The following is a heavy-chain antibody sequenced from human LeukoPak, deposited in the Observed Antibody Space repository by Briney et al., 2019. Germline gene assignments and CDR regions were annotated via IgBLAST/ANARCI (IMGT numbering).Heavy chain of an antibody. V-gene: IGHV4-4*02. Sequence: SETLSLTCAVSGGSISSSNWWSWVRQPPGKGLEWIGEIYHSGSTNYNPSLKSRVTISVDTSKNQFSLKLSSVTAADTAVYYCARRITARQGFDYWGQGTLVTVSS. D-gene: IGHD6-6*01. CDR3: ARRITARQGFDY. CDR2: IYHSGST. CDR1: GGSISSSNW. J-gene: IGHJ4*02.